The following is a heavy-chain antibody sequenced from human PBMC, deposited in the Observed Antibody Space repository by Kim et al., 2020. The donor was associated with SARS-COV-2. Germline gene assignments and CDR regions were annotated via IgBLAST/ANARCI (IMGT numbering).Heavy chain of an antibody. CDR3: AKEEPAATVDY. D-gene: IGHD2-2*01. J-gene: IGHJ4*02. Sequence: YDAASVKGRFTISRDNSKNTLYLQMNSLRAEDTAVYYCAKEEPAATVDYWGQGTLSPSPQ. V-gene: IGHV3-23*01.